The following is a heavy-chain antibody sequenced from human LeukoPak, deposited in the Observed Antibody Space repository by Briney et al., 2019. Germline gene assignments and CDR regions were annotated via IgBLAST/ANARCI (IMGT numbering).Heavy chain of an antibody. V-gene: IGHV3-21*01. CDR3: ASEYYYYDSSGYYYHDAFDI. Sequence: GGSLRLSCAASGFTFSSYRMNWVRQAPGKGLEWVSSISSSSSYIYYADSVKGRFTISRDNAKNSLYLQMNSLRAEDTAVYYCASEYYYYDSSGYYYHDAFDIWGQGTMVTVSS. D-gene: IGHD3-22*01. J-gene: IGHJ3*02. CDR2: ISSSSSYI. CDR1: GFTFSSYR.